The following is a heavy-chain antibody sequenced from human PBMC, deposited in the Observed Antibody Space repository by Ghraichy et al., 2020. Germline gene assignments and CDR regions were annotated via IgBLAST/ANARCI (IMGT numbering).Heavy chain of an antibody. CDR3: ARGLYDNGDLDVFDV. Sequence: GGSLRLSCTASGFTFRSYGIHWVRQAPGKGLEWVTAIRNDGSNIYHAGSVKGRFSISRDNSKSTLYLQMNSLRAEDTALYYCARGLYDNGDLDVFDVWGQGTMVTVSS. D-gene: IGHD4-17*01. CDR2: IRNDGSNI. CDR1: GFTFRSYG. V-gene: IGHV3-33*08. J-gene: IGHJ3*01.